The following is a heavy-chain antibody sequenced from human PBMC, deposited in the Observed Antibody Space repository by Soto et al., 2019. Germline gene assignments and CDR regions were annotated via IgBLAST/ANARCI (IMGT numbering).Heavy chain of an antibody. CDR3: ARPLYCSGGSCYSYGMDV. Sequence: ESGGGVVQPGRSLRLSCAASGFTFSSYAMHWVRQAPGKGLEWVAVISYDGSNKYYADSVKGRFTISRDNSKNTLYLQMNSLRAEDTAVYYCARPLYCSGGSCYSYGMDVWGQGTTVTVSS. D-gene: IGHD2-15*01. V-gene: IGHV3-30-3*01. J-gene: IGHJ6*02. CDR2: ISYDGSNK. CDR1: GFTFSSYA.